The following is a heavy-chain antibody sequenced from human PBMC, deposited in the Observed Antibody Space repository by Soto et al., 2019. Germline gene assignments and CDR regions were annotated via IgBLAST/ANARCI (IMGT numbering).Heavy chain of an antibody. V-gene: IGHV3-48*01. D-gene: IGHD2-15*01. Sequence: EVQLVESGGGLVQPGGSLRLSCAASGFTFSSYSMNWVRQAPGKGLEWVSYISSSSSTIYYADSVKGRFTISRDNAKNSLYLQMHSLRAEETAVYYCAREGGMDCSGGSCYSNYYYGMDVWGQGTTVTVSS. CDR3: AREGGMDCSGGSCYSNYYYGMDV. CDR2: ISSSSSTI. CDR1: GFTFSSYS. J-gene: IGHJ6*02.